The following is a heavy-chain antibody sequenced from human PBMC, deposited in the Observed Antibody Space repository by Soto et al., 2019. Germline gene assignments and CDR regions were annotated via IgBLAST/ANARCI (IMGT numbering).Heavy chain of an antibody. CDR2: IIPIFGTA. J-gene: IGHJ5*02. V-gene: IGHV1-69*13. D-gene: IGHD2-2*01. CDR3: ARVDIVVVPAAHMYNWFDP. CDR1: GGTFSSYA. Sequence: SVKVSCKASGGTFSSYAISWVRQAPGQGLEWMGGIIPIFGTANYAQKFQGRVTITADESTSTAYMELSSLRSEDTAVYYCARVDIVVVPAAHMYNWFDPWGQGTLVTVSS.